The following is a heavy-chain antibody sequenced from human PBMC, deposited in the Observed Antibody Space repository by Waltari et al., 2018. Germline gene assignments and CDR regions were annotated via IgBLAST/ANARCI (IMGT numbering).Heavy chain of an antibody. D-gene: IGHD3-3*01. V-gene: IGHV4-34*01. CDR1: GGVLSGYY. J-gene: IGHJ4*02. Sequence: QVQLQQWGAGLLKPSETLSLTCGVSGGVLSGYYWSWIRQSPGKGLEWIAEINHSRRTNYNPALKSRVNLSVDTPKNQFSLKLTSMTAADTAVYYCARGLLHFNFWSKSEIGKEVYFDLWGQGTLATVSS. CDR3: ARGLLHFNFWSKSEIGKEVYFDL. CDR2: INHSRRT.